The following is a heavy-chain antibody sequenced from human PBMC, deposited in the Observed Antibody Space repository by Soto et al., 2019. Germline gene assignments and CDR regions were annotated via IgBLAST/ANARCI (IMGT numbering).Heavy chain of an antibody. Sequence: QVQLQESGPGLVKPSGTLFLTCAVSGASISSDSWWTWVRQSPGKGLEWIGEGHHTLNTTYNPSLKSRVTFSLDMSKNQFSLSLSSVTAADTAIFYCAMVGPTWTGSIDDWGQGTLVTVSS. V-gene: IGHV4-4*02. CDR1: GASISSDSW. D-gene: IGHD1-26*01. CDR3: AMVGPTWTGSIDD. CDR2: GHHTLNT. J-gene: IGHJ4*02.